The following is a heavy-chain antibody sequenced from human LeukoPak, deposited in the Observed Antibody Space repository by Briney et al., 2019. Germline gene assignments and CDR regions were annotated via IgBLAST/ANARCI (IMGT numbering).Heavy chain of an antibody. CDR3: ARTGGSSSWPKVFDY. D-gene: IGHD6-13*01. Sequence: PSETLSLTCAVYGGSFSGYYWSWIRQPPGKGLEWIGYISYSGSTNYNPSLKSRVTISGDTSKNQFSLKLSSVTAADTAVYYCARTGGSSSWPKVFDYWGQGTLVTVSS. V-gene: IGHV4-34*11. CDR1: GGSFSGYY. J-gene: IGHJ4*02. CDR2: ISYSGST.